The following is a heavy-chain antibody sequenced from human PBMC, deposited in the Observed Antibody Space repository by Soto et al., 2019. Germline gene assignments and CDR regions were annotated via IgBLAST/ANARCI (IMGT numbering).Heavy chain of an antibody. CDR3: ARRIIAVAGTGYMDV. Sequence: PSETLSLTCTVSGGSISSSSYYWGWIRQPPGKGLEWIGSIYYSGSTYYNPSLKSRVTISVDTSKNQFSLKLSSVTAADTAVYYCARRIIAVAGTGYMDVWGKGTTVTISS. J-gene: IGHJ6*03. CDR2: IYYSGST. D-gene: IGHD6-19*01. CDR1: GGSISSSSYY. V-gene: IGHV4-39*01.